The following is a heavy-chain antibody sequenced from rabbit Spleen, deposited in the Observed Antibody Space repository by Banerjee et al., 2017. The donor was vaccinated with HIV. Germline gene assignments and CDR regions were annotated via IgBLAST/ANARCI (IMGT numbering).Heavy chain of an antibody. CDR1: GFSFSSSYY. Sequence: QSLEESGGDLVKPGGTLTLTCTASGFSFSSSYYMCWVRQAPGKRPEWIACIYTGDGSTYYASWAKGRFTVSKTSSTTVTLQMTSLTAADTATYFCTRNLDLWGPGTLVTVS. J-gene: IGHJ3*01. CDR2: IYTGDGST. CDR3: TRNLDL. V-gene: IGHV1S40*01.